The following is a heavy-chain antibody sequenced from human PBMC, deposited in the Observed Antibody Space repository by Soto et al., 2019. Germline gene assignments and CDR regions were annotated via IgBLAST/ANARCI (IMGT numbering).Heavy chain of an antibody. Sequence: GSLRLSCAASGFTFSVAWMTWVRQAPGEGLEWVGLIKSKGGGETTDYARPVKGRVTISRDDSKSTLYLQMNSLKVDDTAVYYCALVRSVSCLSLHFWGHGTLVTVSS. CDR2: IKSKGGGETT. V-gene: IGHV3-15*01. D-gene: IGHD2-2*01. CDR3: ALVRSVSCLSLHF. J-gene: IGHJ4*01. CDR1: GFTFSVAW.